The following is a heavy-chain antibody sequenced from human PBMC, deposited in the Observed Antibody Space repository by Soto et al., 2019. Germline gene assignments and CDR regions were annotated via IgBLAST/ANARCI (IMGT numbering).Heavy chain of an antibody. Sequence: EVQLLESGGGLVQPGGSLRLSCAASGFSFNNHAMTWVRQAPGKGLEWVSGISGSGGTTHYADSVKGRFTISRDNSKDTLYLQMNSLRADDTAVYFCAKDRLMLTMVVVGAFDFWGLGTMVTVSS. CDR2: ISGSGGTT. V-gene: IGHV3-23*01. CDR3: AKDRLMLTMVVVGAFDF. J-gene: IGHJ3*01. CDR1: GFSFNNHA. D-gene: IGHD3-22*01.